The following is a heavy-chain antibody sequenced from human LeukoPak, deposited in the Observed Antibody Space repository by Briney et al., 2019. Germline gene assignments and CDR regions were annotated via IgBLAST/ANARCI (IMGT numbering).Heavy chain of an antibody. V-gene: IGHV4-38-2*02. CDR1: GYSISSGYY. J-gene: IGHJ5*02. CDR2: IYHSGST. Sequence: SETLSLTCTVSGYSISSGYYWGWIRQPPGKGLEWIGSIYHSGSTYHNPSLKSRVTISVDTSKNQFSLKLSSVTAADTAVYYCARAAGGSSWYYDLRWFDPWGQGTLVTVSS. CDR3: ARAAGGSSWYYDLRWFDP. D-gene: IGHD6-13*01.